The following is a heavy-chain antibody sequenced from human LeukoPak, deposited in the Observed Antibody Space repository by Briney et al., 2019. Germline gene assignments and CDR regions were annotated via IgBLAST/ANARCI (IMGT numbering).Heavy chain of an antibody. J-gene: IGHJ4*02. D-gene: IGHD2-2*01. CDR3: AKDRRGYCSSTSCYEVY. CDR1: GFTFSSYA. Sequence: PGGSLRLSCAASGFTFSSYAMSWVRQAPGKGLEWVSAISGSGGSTYYADSVKGRFTISRDNSKNTLYLQTNSLRAEDTAVYYCAKDRRGYCSSTSCYEVYWGQGTLVTVSS. V-gene: IGHV3-23*01. CDR2: ISGSGGST.